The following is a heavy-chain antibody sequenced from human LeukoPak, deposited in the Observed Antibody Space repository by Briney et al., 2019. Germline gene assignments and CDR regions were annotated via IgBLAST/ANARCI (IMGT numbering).Heavy chain of an antibody. CDR3: ARDGLYLQN. CDR1: GGSISSYY. CDR2: IYYSGST. D-gene: IGHD3-10*01. Sequence: SETLSLTCTLSGGSISSYYWSWIRQPPGKGLKWIGYIYYSGSTNYNPSLKSRVTISVDTSKNQFSLKLSSVTAADTAVYYCARDGLYLQNWGQGTLVAVYS. V-gene: IGHV4-59*01. J-gene: IGHJ1*01.